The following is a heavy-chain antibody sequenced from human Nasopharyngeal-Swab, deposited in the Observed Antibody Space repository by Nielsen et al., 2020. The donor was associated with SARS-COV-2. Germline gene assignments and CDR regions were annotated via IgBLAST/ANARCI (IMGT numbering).Heavy chain of an antibody. CDR3: ARGGGVRRYYDSSGYYYYYYGMDV. CDR1: GYTFTSYA. CDR2: INTNTGNP. V-gene: IGHV7-4-1*02. Sequence: ASVKVSCTASGYTFTSYAMNWVRQAPGQGLEWMGWINTNTGNPTYAQGFTGRFVFSLDTSVSTAYLQISSLKAEDTAVYYCARGGGVRRYYDSSGYYYYYYGMDVWGQGTTVTVSS. D-gene: IGHD3-22*01. J-gene: IGHJ6*02.